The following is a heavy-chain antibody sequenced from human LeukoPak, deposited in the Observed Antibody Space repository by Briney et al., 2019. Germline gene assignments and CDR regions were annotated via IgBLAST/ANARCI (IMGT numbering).Heavy chain of an antibody. Sequence: SETLSLTWTVSGGSISSYYWSWIRQPPGKGLEWIGYIYYSGSTNYNPSLKSRVTISVDTSKNQFPLKLSSVTAADTAVYYCARHTWFGESTTFDPWGQGTLVTVSS. V-gene: IGHV4-59*08. CDR1: GGSISSYY. CDR2: IYYSGST. CDR3: ARHTWFGESTTFDP. J-gene: IGHJ5*02. D-gene: IGHD3-10*01.